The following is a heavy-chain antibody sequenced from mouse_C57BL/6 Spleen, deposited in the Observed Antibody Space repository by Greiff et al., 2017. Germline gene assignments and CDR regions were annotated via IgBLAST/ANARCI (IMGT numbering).Heavy chain of an antibody. V-gene: IGHV1-80*01. CDR1: GYAFSSYW. Sequence: VMLVESGAELVKPGASVKISCKASGYAFSSYWMNWVKQRPGKGLEWIGQIYPGDGDTNYNGKFKGKATLTADKSSSTASMQLSSLHSADFSVYFCASGPIITTLVSYYAMDYWGQGTSVTVSS. J-gene: IGHJ4*01. CDR3: ASGPIITTLVSYYAMDY. CDR2: IYPGDGDT. D-gene: IGHD1-1*01.